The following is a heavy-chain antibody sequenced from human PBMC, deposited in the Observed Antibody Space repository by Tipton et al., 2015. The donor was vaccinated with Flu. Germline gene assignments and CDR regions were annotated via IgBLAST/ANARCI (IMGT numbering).Heavy chain of an antibody. Sequence: QSGPEVKKPGASVKVSCIASGYTFSDHFLHWVRQAPGQGLEWMGWINPKSDVGNYAQKFQGRVTMTRDTSINTAYMELSGLRSDDTAVYYCARQLGGGDCYWGQGTLVTVSS. D-gene: IGHD2-21*01. CDR1: GYTFSDHF. V-gene: IGHV1-2*02. CDR2: INPKSDVG. J-gene: IGHJ4*02. CDR3: ARQLGGGDCY.